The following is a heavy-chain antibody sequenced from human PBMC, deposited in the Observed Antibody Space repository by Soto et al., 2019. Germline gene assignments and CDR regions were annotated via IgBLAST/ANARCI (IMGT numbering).Heavy chain of an antibody. CDR3: ANSGSYYNAFDI. J-gene: IGHJ3*02. CDR2: ISSSGSTI. Sequence: GGSLRLSCAASGFTFSSYEMNWVRQAPGKGLEWVSYISSSGSTIYYADSVKGRFTISRDNAKNSLYLQMNSLRAEDTAVYYCANSGSYYNAFDIWGQGTMVTVSS. D-gene: IGHD3-10*01. V-gene: IGHV3-48*03. CDR1: GFTFSSYE.